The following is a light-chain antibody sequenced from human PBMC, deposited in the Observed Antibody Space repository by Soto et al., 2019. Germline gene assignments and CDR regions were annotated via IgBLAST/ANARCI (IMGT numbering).Light chain of an antibody. CDR3: QQSFSAPLT. J-gene: IGKJ4*01. V-gene: IGKV1-39*01. Sequence: DIQMTQSPSALSASVGDRVTITCRASQNIKKYLNWYRQKPGKAPDLLIYTASSLPVGFPSRFSGSGSGTDFSLTITSLQPEDSATYFCQQSFSAPLTFGGGTKVEIK. CDR1: QNIKKY. CDR2: TAS.